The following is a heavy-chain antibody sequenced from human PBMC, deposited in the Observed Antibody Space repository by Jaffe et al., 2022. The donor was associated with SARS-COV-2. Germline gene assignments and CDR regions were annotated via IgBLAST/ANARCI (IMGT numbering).Heavy chain of an antibody. CDR2: ISWNSGSI. CDR3: AKDLTNYYYYYGMDV. D-gene: IGHD4-4*01. CDR1: GFTFDDYA. V-gene: IGHV3-9*01. Sequence: EVQLVESGGGLVQPGRSLRLSCAASGFTFDDYAMHWVRQAPGKGLEWVSGISWNSGSIGYADSVKGRFTISRDNAKNSLYLQMNSLRAEDTALYYCAKDLTNYYYYYGMDVWGQGTTVTVSS. J-gene: IGHJ6*02.